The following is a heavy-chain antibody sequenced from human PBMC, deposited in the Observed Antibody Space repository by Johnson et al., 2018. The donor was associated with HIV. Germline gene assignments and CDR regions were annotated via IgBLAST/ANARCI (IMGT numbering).Heavy chain of an antibody. CDR3: ARVSSSTIAVAGHPFDI. J-gene: IGHJ3*02. D-gene: IGHD6-19*01. CDR1: EFTFGDFG. Sequence: VQLVESGGRVVWPGGSLRLTCEASEFTFGDFGMSWVRQAPGKELDWVSNINWNGGSTTYADSVKGRFTISRDNAKNSVYLQMKNLRAEDTAVYYCARVSSSTIAVAGHPFDIWGQGTMVTVSS. V-gene: IGHV3-20*04. CDR2: INWNGGST.